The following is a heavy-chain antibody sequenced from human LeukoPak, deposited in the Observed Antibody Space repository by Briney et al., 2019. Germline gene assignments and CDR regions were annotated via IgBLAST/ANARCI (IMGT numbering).Heavy chain of an antibody. J-gene: IGHJ5*02. CDR2: IRSKAYGGTT. CDR1: GFTFGDYA. CDR3: TRAEYYYDSSGYYLSDNWLDP. D-gene: IGHD3-22*01. V-gene: IGHV3-49*04. Sequence: TLRLSCTASGFTFGDYAMSWVRQAPGKGLEWVGFIRSKAYGGTTEYAASVKGRFTISRDDSKSIAYLQMNSLKTEDTAVYYCTRAEYYYDSSGYYLSDNWLDPWGQGTLVTASS.